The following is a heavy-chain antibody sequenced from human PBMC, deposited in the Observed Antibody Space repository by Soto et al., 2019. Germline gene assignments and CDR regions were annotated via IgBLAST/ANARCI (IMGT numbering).Heavy chain of an antibody. J-gene: IGHJ4*02. D-gene: IGHD3-10*01. V-gene: IGHV3-30*04. Sequence: QVQLVESGGGVVPPGRSLRLSCAASGFMFSRYAMHWVRQAPGKGLEWVAVISKDGSVIYYADSVKGRFTISRDKSKNMVYLQLNSLRDEDTAVFYCVRSRSGAVPDSFAYWGQGTLVTAAS. CDR2: ISKDGSVI. CDR1: GFMFSRYA. CDR3: VRSRSGAVPDSFAY.